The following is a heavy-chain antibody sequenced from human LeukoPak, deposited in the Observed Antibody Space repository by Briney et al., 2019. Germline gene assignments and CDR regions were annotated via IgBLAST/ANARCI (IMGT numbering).Heavy chain of an antibody. CDR3: ARGGLTLYSYGPYFDY. D-gene: IGHD5-18*01. CDR1: GGSISSYY. CDR2: IYYSGST. V-gene: IGHV4-59*06. J-gene: IGHJ4*02. Sequence: SETLSLTCTVSGGSISSYYWSWIRQHPGKGLEWIGYIYYSGSTYYNPSLQSRLTISVDTSKNQFSLKLSSVTAADTAVYYCARGGLTLYSYGPYFDYWGQGTLATVSS.